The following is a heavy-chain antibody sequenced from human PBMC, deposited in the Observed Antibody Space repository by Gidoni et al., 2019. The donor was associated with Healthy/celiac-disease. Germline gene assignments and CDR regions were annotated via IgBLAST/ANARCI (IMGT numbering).Heavy chain of an antibody. D-gene: IGHD3-10*01. J-gene: IGHJ6*02. CDR1: GYTFTSSY. Sequence: QVQLVQSGAEVTKPGASVKVSCKASGYTFTSSYINWVRQATGQGLEWTGWMNPNSGNKGYAQKFQGRVTMTRNTSISTAYMELSSLRSEDTAVYYCARTITMVQEVISPGGNGMDVWGQGTTVTVSS. CDR3: ARTITMVQEVISPGGNGMDV. V-gene: IGHV1-8*01. CDR2: MNPNSGNK.